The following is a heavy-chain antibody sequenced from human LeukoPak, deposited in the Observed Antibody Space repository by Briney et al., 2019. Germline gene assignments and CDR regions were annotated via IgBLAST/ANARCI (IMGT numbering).Heavy chain of an antibody. J-gene: IGHJ6*02. Sequence: GGSLRLSCAASGFTFSSYTMSWVRQAPGKGLEWVSAISGSGGSTYYADSVKGRFTISRDNSKNTLYLQMNSLRAEDTAVYYCAKGLDIVVPYYAMDVWGQGTTVTVSS. CDR1: GFTFSSYT. CDR2: ISGSGGST. V-gene: IGHV3-23*01. CDR3: AKGLDIVVPYYAMDV. D-gene: IGHD2-2*01.